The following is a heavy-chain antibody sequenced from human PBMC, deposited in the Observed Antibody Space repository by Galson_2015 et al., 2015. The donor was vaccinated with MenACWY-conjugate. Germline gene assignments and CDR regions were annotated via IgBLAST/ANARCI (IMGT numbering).Heavy chain of an antibody. V-gene: IGHV4-59*01. CDR3: ARGWGGDGQRPQFFDY. J-gene: IGHJ4*02. CDR1: GGSISSYY. Sequence: SETLSLTCTVSGGSISSYYWSWIRQPPGKGLEWIGYIYYSGSTNYNPSLKSRVTISVDTSKNQFSLKLSSVTAADTAVYYCARGWGGDGQRPQFFDYWGQGTLVTVSS. D-gene: IGHD5-24*01. CDR2: IYYSGST.